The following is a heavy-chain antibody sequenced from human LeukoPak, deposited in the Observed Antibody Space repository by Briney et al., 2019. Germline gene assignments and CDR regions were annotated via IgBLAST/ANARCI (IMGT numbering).Heavy chain of an antibody. J-gene: IGHJ4*02. CDR2: INHSGST. CDR3: AKAGEGVYSSSWYGDY. D-gene: IGHD6-13*01. V-gene: IGHV4-34*01. CDR1: GGSFSGYY. Sequence: SETLSLTCAVYGGSFSGYYWSWIRQPPGKGLEWIGEINHSGSTNYNPSLKSRVTISVDTSKNQFSLKLSSVTAADTAVYYCAKAGEGVYSSSWYGDYWGQGTLVTVSS.